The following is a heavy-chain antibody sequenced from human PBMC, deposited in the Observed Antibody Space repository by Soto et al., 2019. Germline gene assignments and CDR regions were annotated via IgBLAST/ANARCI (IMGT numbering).Heavy chain of an antibody. Sequence: EVQLLESGGGLVQPGGSLRLSCAASGFTFSSYAMSWVRQAPGKGLEWVSAISGSGGSTYYADSVKGRFTIARDNSKNTLYLQMNILRAEDTAVYYCAKGREVVVVAATHWGQGTLVTVSS. J-gene: IGHJ4*02. CDR1: GFTFSSYA. D-gene: IGHD2-15*01. CDR3: AKGREVVVVAATH. CDR2: ISGSGGST. V-gene: IGHV3-23*01.